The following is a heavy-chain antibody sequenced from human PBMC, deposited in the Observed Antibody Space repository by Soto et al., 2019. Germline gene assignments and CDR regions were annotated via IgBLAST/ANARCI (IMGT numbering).Heavy chain of an antibody. Sequence: GGSLRLSCEASGFTFSIYSMNWVRQAPGKGLEWIAYISADSDTIFYADSVKGRFTISRDDSRNSLYLQMNSLTDEDTAMYYCARLCYDYVWGQGTTVTVSS. V-gene: IGHV3-48*02. CDR2: ISADSDTI. D-gene: IGHD3-3*01. CDR1: GFTFSIYS. CDR3: ARLCYDYV. J-gene: IGHJ6*02.